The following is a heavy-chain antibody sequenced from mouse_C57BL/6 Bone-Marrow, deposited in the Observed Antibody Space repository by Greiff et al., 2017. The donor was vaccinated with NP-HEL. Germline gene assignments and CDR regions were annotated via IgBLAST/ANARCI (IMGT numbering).Heavy chain of an antibody. J-gene: IGHJ3*01. CDR3: ARENDGLRGFAY. D-gene: IGHD2-3*01. Sequence: EVKLVESGGGLVQPGGSLKLSCAASGFTFSDYYMYWVRQTPEKRLEWVAYISNGGGSTYYPDTVKGRFTISRDNAKNTLYLQMSRLKSEDTAMYYCARENDGLRGFAYWGQGTLVTVSA. CDR2: ISNGGGST. V-gene: IGHV5-12*01. CDR1: GFTFSDYY.